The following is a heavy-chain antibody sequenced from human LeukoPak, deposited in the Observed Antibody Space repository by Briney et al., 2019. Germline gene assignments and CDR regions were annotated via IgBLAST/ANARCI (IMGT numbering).Heavy chain of an antibody. Sequence: ASVKVSSKASGYTFTGHYMHWVRQAPGQGLEWMGWINPTSGVTNYAQKFQGRVTMTRDTSNSTAYMELSRLGSDDTAVYYCARDNSFDSSAYYYSSPYFDYWGQGTLVTVSS. D-gene: IGHD3-22*01. CDR2: INPTSGVT. CDR1: GYTFTGHY. V-gene: IGHV1-2*02. J-gene: IGHJ4*02. CDR3: ARDNSFDSSAYYYSSPYFDY.